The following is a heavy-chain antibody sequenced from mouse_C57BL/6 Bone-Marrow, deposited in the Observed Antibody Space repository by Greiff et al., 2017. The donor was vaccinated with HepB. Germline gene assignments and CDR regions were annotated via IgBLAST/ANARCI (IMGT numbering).Heavy chain of an antibody. CDR2: ISSGSSTI. V-gene: IGHV5-17*01. D-gene: IGHD4-1*01. J-gene: IGHJ4*01. Sequence: EVQLVESGGGLVKPGGSLKLSCAASGFTFSDYGMHWVRQAPEKGLEWVAYISSGSSTIYYADTVKGRFTISRDNAKNTLFLQMTSLRSEDTAMYYCARRNWDEGRAMDYWGQGTSVTVSS. CDR1: GFTFSDYG. CDR3: ARRNWDEGRAMDY.